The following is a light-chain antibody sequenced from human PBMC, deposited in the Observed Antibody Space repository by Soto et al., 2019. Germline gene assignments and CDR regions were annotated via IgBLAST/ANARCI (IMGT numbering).Light chain of an antibody. CDR3: GTWDGSLSAGV. J-gene: IGLJ2*01. Sequence: QSVLTQPPSVSAAPGQKVTISCSGSSSNIENNYVSWYQHLPGAAPKLLIYDNTERPSGIPDRFSGPKSGTSATLGITGLQTGDEGNYYCGTWDGSLSAGVFGGGTKLTVL. CDR2: DNT. CDR1: SSNIENNY. V-gene: IGLV1-51*01.